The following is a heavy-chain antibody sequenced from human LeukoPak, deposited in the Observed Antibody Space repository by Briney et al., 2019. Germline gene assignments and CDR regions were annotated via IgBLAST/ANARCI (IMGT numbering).Heavy chain of an antibody. CDR1: GGSISGYS. D-gene: IGHD4-17*01. CDR2: IHHSGTT. CDR3: ARQSGTVTPIDY. V-gene: IGHV4-34*01. J-gene: IGHJ4*02. Sequence: SETLSLTCAVHGGSISGYSGSWIRQSPGKGLEWGGEIHHSGTTNYRPSLKSRVTISLDKSTSQFSLPLTSVTDADTAMYYCARQSGTVTPIDYWGQGPLVTVSS.